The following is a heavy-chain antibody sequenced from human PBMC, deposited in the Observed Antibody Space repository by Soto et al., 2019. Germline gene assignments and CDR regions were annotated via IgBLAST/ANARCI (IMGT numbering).Heavy chain of an antibody. CDR1: GGTFSSYA. Sequence: QVQLVQSGAEVKKPGSSVKVSCKASGGTFSSYAISWVRQAPGQGLEWMGGIIPIFGTANYAQKFQGRVTITADESTSTAYMELSSLRSEDTAVYYCARGARNCSGGSCDIENYYYDGMDVWGQGTTVTVSS. CDR3: ARGARNCSGGSCDIENYYYDGMDV. CDR2: IIPIFGTA. D-gene: IGHD2-15*01. V-gene: IGHV1-69*01. J-gene: IGHJ6*02.